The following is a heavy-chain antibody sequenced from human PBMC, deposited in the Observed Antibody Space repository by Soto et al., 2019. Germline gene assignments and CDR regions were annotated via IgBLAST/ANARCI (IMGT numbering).Heavy chain of an antibody. CDR3: AKEGRSSSWYYFDY. J-gene: IGHJ4*02. Sequence: PGGSLRLSCTASGFTFSSYGMHWVRQAPGKGLEWVAVISYDGSNKYYADSVKGRFTISRDNSKNTLYLQMNSLRAEDTAVYYCAKEGRSSSWYYFDYWGQGTLVTVSS. V-gene: IGHV3-30*18. D-gene: IGHD6-13*01. CDR2: ISYDGSNK. CDR1: GFTFSSYG.